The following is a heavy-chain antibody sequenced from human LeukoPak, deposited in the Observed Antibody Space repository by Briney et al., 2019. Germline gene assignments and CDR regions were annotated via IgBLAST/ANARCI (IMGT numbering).Heavy chain of an antibody. CDR1: GFTFSSYA. CDR3: SKVDNWKYDHHDV. V-gene: IGHV3-23*01. CDR2: ISGSDGTT. J-gene: IGHJ4*02. D-gene: IGHD1-1*01. Sequence: GGSLRLSCAASGFTFSSYAMSWVRQAPGKGLEWVSSISGSDGTTYYADSVKGRFTISRDNSKYTLSLQMNSLRDDDTAVYYCSKVDNWKYDHHDVWGQGTLVTVSS.